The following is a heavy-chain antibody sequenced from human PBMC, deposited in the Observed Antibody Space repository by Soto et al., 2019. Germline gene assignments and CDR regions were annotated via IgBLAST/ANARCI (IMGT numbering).Heavy chain of an antibody. V-gene: IGHV3-21*06. D-gene: IGHD6-6*01. CDR1: GFTFSNYR. CDR3: ARVHLVRTSSYYCGMDV. Sequence: GGSLRLSCATSGFTFSNYRMNWVREAPGKGLEWVASISGSGKDTFYRDSARGRFTISRDNAESSLVLQMNSLTVDDTAVYHCARVHLVRTSSYYCGMDVWGPGTTVTVSS. J-gene: IGHJ6*02. CDR2: ISGSGKDT.